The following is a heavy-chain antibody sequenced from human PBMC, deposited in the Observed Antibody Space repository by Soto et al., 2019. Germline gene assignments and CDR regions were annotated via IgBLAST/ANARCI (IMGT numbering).Heavy chain of an antibody. Sequence: QVHLVQSGAEVKKPGASVKLSCRASGYSFTNYYMQWVRHAPGQGLEWMGMIHPYGGTTTYTQKIQGRVTMTSDTSTSTVYMELSSLRSDDTAVYYCARLFVGDYDPGDFDYWGQGTLVTVSS. CDR2: IHPYGGTT. CDR1: GYSFTNYY. V-gene: IGHV1-46*01. J-gene: IGHJ4*02. D-gene: IGHD4-17*01. CDR3: ARLFVGDYDPGDFDY.